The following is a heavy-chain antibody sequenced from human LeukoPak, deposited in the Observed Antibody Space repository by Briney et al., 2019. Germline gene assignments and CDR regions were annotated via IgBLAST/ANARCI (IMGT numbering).Heavy chain of an antibody. CDR2: INGDGGST. V-gene: IGHV3-23*01. CDR1: GFTFSSYA. J-gene: IGHJ4*02. Sequence: GGSLRLSCAASGFTFSSYAMSWVRQAPGKGLEWVSAINGDGGSTYYADSVEGRFTISRDNSNNTLFLQMNSLRVEDTAVYYCAKWGVQSGSYRVVDCWGRGTLVTVSS. CDR3: AKWGVQSGSYRVVDC. D-gene: IGHD3-10*01.